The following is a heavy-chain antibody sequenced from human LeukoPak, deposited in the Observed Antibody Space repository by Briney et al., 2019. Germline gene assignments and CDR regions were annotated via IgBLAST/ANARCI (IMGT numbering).Heavy chain of an antibody. D-gene: IGHD2-15*01. Sequence: HPGGSLRLSCAASGFTFSNYNMNWVRQAPGKGLEWVSDISSSSSIIFYADSVKGRFTISRDNAKNSLYLQMNSLRDEDTAVYYCARVIYCSGGSCYGVDYWGQGTLVTVSS. CDR1: GFTFSNYN. CDR3: ARVIYCSGGSCYGVDY. CDR2: ISSSSSII. J-gene: IGHJ4*02. V-gene: IGHV3-48*02.